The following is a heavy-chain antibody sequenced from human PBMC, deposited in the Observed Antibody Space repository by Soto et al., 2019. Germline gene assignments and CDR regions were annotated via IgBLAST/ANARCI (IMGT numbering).Heavy chain of an antibody. CDR1: GITLSSSW. D-gene: IGHD3-9*01. CDR3: AKGGGYDIWTVLDP. V-gene: IGHV3-7*01. CDR2: IKQDGSEK. Sequence: EVQLVESGGGLVRPGGSLRLSCVASGITLSSSWMAWVRQAPGKGLEWVANIKQDGSEKYYVDSVKGRFTISRDNAENSLYLQMSDLRDEDTAIYYCAKGGGYDIWTVLDPWGQGTLVTVSS. J-gene: IGHJ5*02.